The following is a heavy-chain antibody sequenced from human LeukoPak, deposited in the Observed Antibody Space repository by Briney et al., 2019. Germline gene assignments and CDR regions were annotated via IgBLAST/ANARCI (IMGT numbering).Heavy chain of an antibody. CDR2: IYYSGST. Sequence: SETLSLTCTVSGGSISSYYWSWIRQPPGKGLEWIGYIYYSGSTNYNPSLKSRVTISVDTSKNQFSLKLSSVTAADTAVYYCARVTYYYDSSGYYYFQAFDYWGQGTLVTVSS. V-gene: IGHV4-59*01. CDR3: ARVTYYYDSSGYYYFQAFDY. CDR1: GGSISSYY. D-gene: IGHD3-22*01. J-gene: IGHJ4*02.